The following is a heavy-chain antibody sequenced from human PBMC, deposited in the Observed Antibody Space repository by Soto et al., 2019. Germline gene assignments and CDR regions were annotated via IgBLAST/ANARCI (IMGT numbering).Heavy chain of an antibody. Sequence: QVQLQESGPGLVKPSGTLSLTCAVSGGSISSSNWWSWVRQPPGKGLEWIGEIYHSGSTNYNPSLKRRVTISIDQSKNQFSLKLSSVTAADTAVYYCARIAVAGTRFDYWGQGTLVTVSS. CDR3: ARIAVAGTRFDY. CDR1: GGSISSSNW. V-gene: IGHV4-4*02. J-gene: IGHJ4*02. D-gene: IGHD6-19*01. CDR2: IYHSGST.